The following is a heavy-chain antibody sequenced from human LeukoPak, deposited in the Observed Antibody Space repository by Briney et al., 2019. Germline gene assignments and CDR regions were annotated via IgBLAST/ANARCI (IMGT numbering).Heavy chain of an antibody. Sequence: PGGSLRLSCAASGLTVSSNYINWVRQAPGKGLAWVSVIYSGARTYYADSVKGRFTISRDNSLNTVFLQMNSLRVEDTAVYYCARDRSGYYYMDVWGKGTTVTVAS. CDR1: GLTVSSNY. CDR3: ARDRSGYYYMDV. D-gene: IGHD2-15*01. V-gene: IGHV3-53*01. CDR2: IYSGART. J-gene: IGHJ6*03.